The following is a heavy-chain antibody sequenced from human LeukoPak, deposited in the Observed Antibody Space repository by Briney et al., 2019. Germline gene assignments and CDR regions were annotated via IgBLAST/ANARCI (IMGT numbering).Heavy chain of an antibody. J-gene: IGHJ4*02. CDR2: ISGSSSPI. CDR3: ARGTNFDS. CDR1: GFTFSSYS. D-gene: IGHD1-14*01. V-gene: IGHV3-48*02. Sequence: PGGSLRLSCAASGFTFSSYSMNWVRQAPGKVLEWASYISGSSSPIYYADSAKGRFTISRDNAEHSLYLQMNSLRDEDTAVYYCARGTNFDSWGQGTLVTVSS.